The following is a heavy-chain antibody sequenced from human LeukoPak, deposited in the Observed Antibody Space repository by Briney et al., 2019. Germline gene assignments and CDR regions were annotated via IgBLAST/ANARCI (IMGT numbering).Heavy chain of an antibody. CDR3: ARDHRFCGGDCYSDY. V-gene: IGHV1-2*02. J-gene: IGHJ4*02. D-gene: IGHD2-21*02. CDR2: INPNSGGT. Sequence: ASVKVSCKASGYTFTGYYMHWVRQAPGQGLEWMGWINPNSGGTNYAQKFQGRVTMTRDTSISTAYMELSRLRSDDTAVYYCARDHRFCGGDCYSDYWGQGTLVTVSS. CDR1: GYTFTGYY.